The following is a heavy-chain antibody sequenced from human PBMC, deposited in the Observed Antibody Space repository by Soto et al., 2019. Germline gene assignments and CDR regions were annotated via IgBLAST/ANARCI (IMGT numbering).Heavy chain of an antibody. CDR2: ISAYNGNT. CDR3: ARGMVDSSGYSSRFRLDIDY. D-gene: IGHD3-22*01. J-gene: IGHJ4*02. Sequence: ASVKVSCKASGGTFSSYGISWVRQAPGQGREWMGWISAYNGNTNYAQKLQGRVTMTTDTSTSTAYMELRSLRSDDTAVYYCARGMVDSSGYSSRFRLDIDYWGQGXLVTVYS. CDR1: GGTFSSYG. V-gene: IGHV1-18*04.